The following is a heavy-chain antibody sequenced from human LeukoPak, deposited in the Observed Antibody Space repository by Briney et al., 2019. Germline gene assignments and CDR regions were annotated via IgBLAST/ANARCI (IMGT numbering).Heavy chain of an antibody. CDR3: TRQTAAYPLYYFEY. CDR1: GFTFSKYG. J-gene: IGHJ4*02. CDR2: IWYDGSNE. V-gene: IGHV3-33*01. Sequence: PAGSLRLSCAASGFTFSKYGMHWVRQAPRPGLERVAVIWYDGSNEYYADSVKGRFTISRDNSKNTLHLQMNSLRAEDTAVYYCTRQTAAYPLYYFEYWGEGTLGTVSS. D-gene: IGHD6-13*01.